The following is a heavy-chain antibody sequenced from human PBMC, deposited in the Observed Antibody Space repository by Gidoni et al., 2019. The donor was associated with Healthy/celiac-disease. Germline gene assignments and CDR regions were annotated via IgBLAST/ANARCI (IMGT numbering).Heavy chain of an antibody. V-gene: IGHV1-2*02. CDR2: INPNSGGT. Sequence: QVPLVQLGAEVKKPGASAKASCKASGHTFTCDYIHWVRQAPGQGLEWMGWINPNSGGTNYAQKFQGRVTMTRDTSISTAYMELSRLRSDDTAVYYCARGGLLWFGESNWFDPWGQGTLVTVSS. CDR1: GHTFTCDY. D-gene: IGHD3-10*01. CDR3: ARGGLLWFGESNWFDP. J-gene: IGHJ5*02.